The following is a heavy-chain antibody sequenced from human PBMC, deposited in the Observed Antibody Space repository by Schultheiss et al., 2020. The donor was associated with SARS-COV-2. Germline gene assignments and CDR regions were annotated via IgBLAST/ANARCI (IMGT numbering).Heavy chain of an antibody. V-gene: IGHV3-33*08. CDR2: IWYDGSNK. D-gene: IGHD2-21*01. CDR1: GFTFSSYA. CDR3: ARRTGDGNGDY. J-gene: IGHJ4*02. Sequence: GRSLRLSCAASGFTFSSYAMHWIRQAPGKGLEWVAVIWYDGSNKYYADSVKGRFTISRDNSKNTLYLQMNSLRAEDTAVYYCARRTGDGNGDYWGQGTLVTVSS.